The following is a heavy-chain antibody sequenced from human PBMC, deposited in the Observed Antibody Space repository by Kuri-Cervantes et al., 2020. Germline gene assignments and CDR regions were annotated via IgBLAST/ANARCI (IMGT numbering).Heavy chain of an antibody. CDR2: ISAYNGNT. Sequence: ASVKVSCKASGYTFTSYGISWVRQAPGQGLEWMGWISAYNGNTNYAQKPQGRVTMTTDTSTSTAYMELRSLRSDDTAVYYCARDHPPYYYYGMDVWGQGTTVTVSS. V-gene: IGHV1-18*01. CDR1: GYTFTSYG. J-gene: IGHJ6*02. CDR3: ARDHPPYYYYGMDV.